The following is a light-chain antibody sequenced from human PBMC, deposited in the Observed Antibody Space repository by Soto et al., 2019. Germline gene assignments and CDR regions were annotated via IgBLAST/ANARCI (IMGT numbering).Light chain of an antibody. V-gene: IGLV1-40*01. CDR3: QSYDGSLSAL. Sequence: QSVLTQQPSVSGAPGQRVTISCTGSSSNIGAGYDVHWYQQLPGTAPKLLIYGNSNRPSGVPDRFSGSKSGTSASLAITGLQAEDEADYYCQSYDGSLSALFGTGTKLTVL. CDR2: GNS. J-gene: IGLJ1*01. CDR1: SSNIGAGYD.